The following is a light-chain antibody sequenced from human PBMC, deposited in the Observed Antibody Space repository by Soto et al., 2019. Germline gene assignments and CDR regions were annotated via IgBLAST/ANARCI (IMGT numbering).Light chain of an antibody. J-gene: IGKJ1*01. Sequence: DIVMTQSPDSLAVSLGDRATINCKSSQSVLYTSNNNNHLAWYQQKPGQPPKLLIYWASTRESGAPDRFGGSGSGAALPRTSSSLPAGDVAVYYCQQYYSIPWTFGQGTRVEIK. CDR2: WAS. V-gene: IGKV4-1*01. CDR3: QQYYSIPWT. CDR1: QSVLYTSNNNNH.